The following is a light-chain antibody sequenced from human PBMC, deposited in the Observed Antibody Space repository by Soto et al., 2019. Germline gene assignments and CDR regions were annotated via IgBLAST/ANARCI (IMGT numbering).Light chain of an antibody. J-gene: IGLJ2*01. Sequence: QSALTQPASVSGSPGQSITISCIGTSNDVGGYNYVSWYQQHPGKAPKLMIYDVSYRPSGVSNRFSGSRSGNTASLTVSGLQAEDEADYYCSSFAGSPVVFGGGTKLTVL. CDR1: SNDVGGYNY. V-gene: IGLV2-14*01. CDR2: DVS. CDR3: SSFAGSPVV.